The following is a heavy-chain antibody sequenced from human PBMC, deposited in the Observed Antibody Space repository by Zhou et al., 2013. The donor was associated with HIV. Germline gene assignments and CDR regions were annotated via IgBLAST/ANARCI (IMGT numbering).Heavy chain of an antibody. D-gene: IGHD2-2*02. J-gene: IGHJ4*02. V-gene: IGHV1-46*01. CDR2: ISPTGSTT. CDR1: GYTFTSYY. CDR3: ARRTCSRTSCYIDY. Sequence: QVQLVQSGAEVKMPGASVKVSCKASGYTFTSYYLHWVRQAPGQGLEWMGIISPTGSTTSYPQRFQGRVTMTTDTSTTTAYMELRSLRSDDTAMYYCARRTCSRTSCYIDYWGQGTLVTVSS.